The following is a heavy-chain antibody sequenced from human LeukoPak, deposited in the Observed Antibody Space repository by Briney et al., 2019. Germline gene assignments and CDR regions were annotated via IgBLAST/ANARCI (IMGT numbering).Heavy chain of an antibody. CDR1: GYTFTSYD. J-gene: IGHJ4*02. CDR3: ARVYSSYRMASRPLAY. Sequence: GASVKVSCKASGYTFTSYDINWVRQATGQGLEWMGWMNPNSGNTGYAQKFQGRVTMTRNTSISTAYMELSSLRSEDTAVYYCARVYSSYRMASRPLAYWGQGTLVTVSS. V-gene: IGHV1-8*01. D-gene: IGHD6-6*01. CDR2: MNPNSGNT.